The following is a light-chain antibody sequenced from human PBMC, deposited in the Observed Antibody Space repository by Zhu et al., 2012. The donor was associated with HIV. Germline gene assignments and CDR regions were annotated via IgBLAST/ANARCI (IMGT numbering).Light chain of an antibody. Sequence: EIVMTQSPATLSVSPGERATLSCRASQSIKNNLAWYQQKPGQAPRLLMYDASNRATGISARFSGSGSGTDFTLTISSLEPEDFAVYYCQQRNSNWFTFGGGTKVEIK. CDR3: QQRNSNWFT. J-gene: IGKJ4*01. CDR1: QSIKNN. V-gene: IGKV3-11*01. CDR2: DAS.